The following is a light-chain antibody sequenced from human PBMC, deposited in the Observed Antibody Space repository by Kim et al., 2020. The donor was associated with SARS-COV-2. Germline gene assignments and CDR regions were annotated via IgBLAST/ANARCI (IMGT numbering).Light chain of an antibody. J-gene: IGKJ2*01. Sequence: LSPGESAPLTCRASRSVRSNYLAWYQHKPGQAPRLLISGASSRATGIPDRFSGSGSGTDFTLTISRLEPEDFAVYFCQQYGSSPPTFGQGTKLEI. CDR2: GAS. CDR1: RSVRSNY. V-gene: IGKV3-20*01. CDR3: QQYGSSPPT.